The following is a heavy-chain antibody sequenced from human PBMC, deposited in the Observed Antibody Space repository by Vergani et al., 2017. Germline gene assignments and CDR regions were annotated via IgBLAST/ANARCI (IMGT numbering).Heavy chain of an antibody. Sequence: QIPFHESGPRLVIASETLSLTCTVPGVSIISRSYYWGWIRQPPGKGLEWIGSIYNSGNGDSSSSLKSRVTISADTSKNQFSLRLTSVTAADTAVYYCASGKYYSDSTSHFRGRYFDVWGRGTLVTVPS. CDR1: GVSIISRSYY. CDR3: ASGKYYSDSTSHFRGRYFDV. J-gene: IGHJ2*01. D-gene: IGHD3-16*01. CDR2: IYNSGNG. V-gene: IGHV4-39*01.